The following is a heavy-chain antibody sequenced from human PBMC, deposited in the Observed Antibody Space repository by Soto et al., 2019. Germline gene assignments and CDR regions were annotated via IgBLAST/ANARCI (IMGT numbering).Heavy chain of an antibody. Sequence: QVQLVESGGGVVQPGRSLRLSCAASGFTFSSYGMHWVRQAPGKGLEWVAVIWYDGSNKYYADSVKGRFTISRDNSKNPLYLQMNSLGAEDTAVYYCARDRYCSGGSCYSFDYWGQGTLVTVSS. V-gene: IGHV3-33*01. CDR3: ARDRYCSGGSCYSFDY. J-gene: IGHJ4*02. D-gene: IGHD2-15*01. CDR1: GFTFSSYG. CDR2: IWYDGSNK.